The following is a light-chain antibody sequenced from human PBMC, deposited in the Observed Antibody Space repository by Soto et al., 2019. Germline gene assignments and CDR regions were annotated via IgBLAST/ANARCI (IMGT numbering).Light chain of an antibody. V-gene: IGKV3-11*01. CDR2: DAS. CDR3: QQRSNWPWT. J-gene: IGKJ1*01. CDR1: QSVSSY. Sequence: EIVLTQSPATLSLSPGERATLSCRASQSVSSYLAWYQQKPGQAPRLLIYDASNRATGIPARFSGSGSGTDVTLNISSLEPEDFAVYYCQQRSNWPWTFGQGTKVEIK.